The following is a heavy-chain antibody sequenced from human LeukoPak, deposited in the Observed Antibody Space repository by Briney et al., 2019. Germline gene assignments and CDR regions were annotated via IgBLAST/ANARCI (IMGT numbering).Heavy chain of an antibody. CDR2: IWYDGSNK. D-gene: IGHD3-22*01. CDR3: ARDFDSSGPFGY. CDR1: GFTFSSYG. J-gene: IGHJ4*02. V-gene: IGHV3-33*01. Sequence: GGSLRLSCAASGFTFSSYGMHWVRQAPGKGLEWVAVIWYDGSNKYYADSVKGRFTISRDNSKNTLYLQMNSLRAEDTAVYYCARDFDSSGPFGYWGQGTLVTVSS.